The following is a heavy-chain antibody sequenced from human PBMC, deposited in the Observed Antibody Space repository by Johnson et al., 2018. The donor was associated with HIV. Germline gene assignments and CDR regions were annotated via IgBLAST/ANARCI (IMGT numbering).Heavy chain of an antibody. V-gene: IGHV3-33*01. J-gene: IGHJ3*02. D-gene: IGHD3-22*01. CDR3: ARDRRYYDRSCYYHDAFDI. CDR1: GFTFSSYG. Sequence: QVQLVESGGGVVQPGGSLRLSCAASGFTFSSYGMHWVRQAPGKGLEWVAFISFDGNLKKYADSVKGRFTISRDNSNNTLYLQMNRLRAEDTAVYFCARDRRYYDRSCYYHDAFDIWGQGTMVTVSS. CDR2: ISFDGNLK.